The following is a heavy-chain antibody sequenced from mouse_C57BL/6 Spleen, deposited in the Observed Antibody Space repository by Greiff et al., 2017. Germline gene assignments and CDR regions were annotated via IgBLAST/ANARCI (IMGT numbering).Heavy chain of an antibody. CDR2: INPNYGTT. J-gene: IGHJ3*01. CDR3: AGYGGNYGGFAGLAY. D-gene: IGHD2-1*01. V-gene: IGHV1-39*01. Sequence: VQLQQSGPELVKPGASVKISCKASGYSFTDYNMNWVKQSPGQSLEWIGVINPNYGTTSYNQKFKGKATLTVDQSSSTAYMQLSSLTSEDSAVYYCAGYGGNYGGFAGLAYWGQGTLVTVSA. CDR1: GYSFTDYN.